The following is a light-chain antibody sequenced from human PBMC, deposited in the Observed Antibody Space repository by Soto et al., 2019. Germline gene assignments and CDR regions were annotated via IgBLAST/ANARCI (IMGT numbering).Light chain of an antibody. J-gene: IGLJ1*01. Sequence: QSVLTQPAYMSGSPGQSITISCTVTTNDIGDYNYVSWYQQHPGKAPKLIIYEVSKRPSGVSNRFSGSKSGNTASLTISGLQAEDESDYYCSSYTSSGTLYVFGTGTKVTVL. CDR3: SSYTSSGTLYV. CDR1: TNDIGDYNY. V-gene: IGLV2-14*01. CDR2: EVS.